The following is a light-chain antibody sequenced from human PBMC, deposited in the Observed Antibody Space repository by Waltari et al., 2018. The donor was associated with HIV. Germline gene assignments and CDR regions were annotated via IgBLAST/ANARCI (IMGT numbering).Light chain of an antibody. CDR3: SSYTSSTTLV. V-gene: IGLV2-14*01. CDR2: EVS. CDR1: SSDVGGYNY. Sequence: QPASVSGSPGQSITISCTGTSSDVGGYNYVSWYQQHPGKAPKLMIYEVSNRPSGVSNRFSGSKSGNTASLTISGLQAEDEADYYCSSYTSSTTLVFGGGTKLTVL. J-gene: IGLJ2*01.